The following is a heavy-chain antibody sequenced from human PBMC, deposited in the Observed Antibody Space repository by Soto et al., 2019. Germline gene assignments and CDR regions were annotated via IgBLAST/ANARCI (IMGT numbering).Heavy chain of an antibody. D-gene: IGHD2-15*01. Sequence: GGSLRLSCATSGFTFSSYSMNWVRQAPGMGLEWVSSISSSSRYIYYADSVRGRFTISRDNAKNSLYLQIDSLRAEDTAVYYCARDRLVAATSAPPYCYYGMDVWGQGTTVTVSS. J-gene: IGHJ6*02. CDR2: ISSSSRYI. CDR3: ARDRLVAATSAPPYCYYGMDV. CDR1: GFTFSSYS. V-gene: IGHV3-21*01.